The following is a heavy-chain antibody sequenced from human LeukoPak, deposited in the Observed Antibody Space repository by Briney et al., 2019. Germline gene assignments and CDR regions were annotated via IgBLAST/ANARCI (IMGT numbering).Heavy chain of an antibody. CDR3: TRRSGGTGTTLGH. CDR1: GYTFTNYD. D-gene: IGHD1-1*01. Sequence: RASVKVSCKASGYTFTNYDIIWVRQATGQGLEWMGWMNPNSGNTGYAQKFQGRVTITRNTSISTAYMELSSLRYEDTAVYYCTRRSGGTGTTLGHWGQGTLVTVSS. J-gene: IGHJ4*02. V-gene: IGHV1-8*03. CDR2: MNPNSGNT.